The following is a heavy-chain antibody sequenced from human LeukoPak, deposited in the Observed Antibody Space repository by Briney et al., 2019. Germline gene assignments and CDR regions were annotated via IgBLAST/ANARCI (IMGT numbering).Heavy chain of an antibody. J-gene: IGHJ4*02. CDR2: IIPIFGTA. CDR3: ARDKTRSSLLTGNDY. D-gene: IGHD6-13*01. Sequence: GASVKVSCKASGGTFSSYAISWVRQAPGQGLEWMGGIIPIFGTANCAQKFQGRVTITADESTSTAYMELSSLRSEDTAVYYCARDKTRSSLLTGNDYWGQGTLVTVSS. V-gene: IGHV1-69*13. CDR1: GGTFSSYA.